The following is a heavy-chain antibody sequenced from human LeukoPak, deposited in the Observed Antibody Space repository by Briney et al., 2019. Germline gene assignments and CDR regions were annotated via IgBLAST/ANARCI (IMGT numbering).Heavy chain of an antibody. CDR3: ARIGIGIAAADKRDY. CDR2: INPNSGGT. V-gene: IGHV1-2*02. D-gene: IGHD6-13*01. Sequence: ASVKVSCKASGYTFTGYYMHWVRQAPGQRLEWMGWINPNSGGTNYAQKFQGRVTMTRDTSISTAYMELSRLRSDDTAVYYCARIGIGIAAADKRDYWGQGTLVTVSS. J-gene: IGHJ4*02. CDR1: GYTFTGYY.